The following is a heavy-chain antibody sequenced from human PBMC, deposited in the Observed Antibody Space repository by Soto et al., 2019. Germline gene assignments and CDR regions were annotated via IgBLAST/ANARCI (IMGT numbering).Heavy chain of an antibody. CDR3: ARWDCISTSCYGAVGYGMDV. D-gene: IGHD2-2*01. Sequence: QVQLQESGPGLVKPSQTLSLTCTVSGGSISSGGYYWSWIRQHPGKGLEWIGYIYYSGSTYYNPALESRFTKSVDTSKNQFSVKLSYVTAADTAVYYCARWDCISTSCYGAVGYGMDVRGQGTTVTVSS. J-gene: IGHJ6*02. CDR2: IYYSGST. CDR1: GGSISSGGYY. V-gene: IGHV4-31*03.